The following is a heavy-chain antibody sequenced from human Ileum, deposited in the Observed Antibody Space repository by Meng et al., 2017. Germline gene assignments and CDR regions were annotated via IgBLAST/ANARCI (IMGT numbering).Heavy chain of an antibody. Sequence: LKIPCAASGFTFDEHAMHWVRQVPGKGLEWVSGVSWNSDTIAYADSVKGRFTISRNYAKNSLFLQMNSLTVEDTAFYYCAKDSRRSCSNGICYTRGWNHFDSWGQGTLVTVSS. CDR1: GFTFDEHA. CDR2: VSWNSDTI. V-gene: IGHV3-9*01. CDR3: AKDSRRSCSNGICYTRGWNHFDS. D-gene: IGHD2-8*01. J-gene: IGHJ4*02.